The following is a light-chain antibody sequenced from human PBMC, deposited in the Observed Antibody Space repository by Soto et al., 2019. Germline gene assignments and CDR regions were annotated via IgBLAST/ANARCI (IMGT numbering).Light chain of an antibody. Sequence: EFVLTQSPGTLSLSPGETATLSYRARPRVSNSYLAWYQKKPGQAPRLLIYGASSRAAGIPDRFSGSGSGTDFTLTISRLEPEDFAVYFCQRYGGSPPFTFGQGTKVDIK. J-gene: IGKJ2*01. CDR3: QRYGGSPPFT. CDR2: GAS. V-gene: IGKV3-20*01. CDR1: PRVSNSY.